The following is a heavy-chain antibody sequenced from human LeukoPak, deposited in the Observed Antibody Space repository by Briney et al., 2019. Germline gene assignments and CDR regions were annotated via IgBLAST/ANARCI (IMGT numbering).Heavy chain of an antibody. V-gene: IGHV3-23*01. J-gene: IGHJ4*02. CDR3: AKRGVQGLYYFDS. D-gene: IGHD1-1*01. CDR1: GFTFSSYA. Sequence: GGSLRLSCAASGFTFSSYAMSWVRQVPGKGLEWVSSIGVSGGTYYADSVKGRFTISRDKPKNTLYLQMNSLRAEDTAVYYCAKRGVQGLYYFDSWGQGTLVTVSS. CDR2: IGVSGGT.